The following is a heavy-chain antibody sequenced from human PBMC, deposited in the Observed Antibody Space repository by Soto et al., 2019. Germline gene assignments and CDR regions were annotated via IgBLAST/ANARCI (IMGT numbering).Heavy chain of an antibody. CDR1: GYTFTGYY. CDR3: ARGDTICGVVIIRRYAFDI. CDR2: INPNSGGT. J-gene: IGHJ3*02. Sequence: ASVKVSCKASGYTFTGYYMHWVRQAPGQGLEWMGWINPNSGGTNYAQKFQGWVTMTRDTSISTAYMELSRLRSDDTAVYYCARGDTICGVVIIRRYAFDIWGQGTMVTVSS. D-gene: IGHD3-3*01. V-gene: IGHV1-2*04.